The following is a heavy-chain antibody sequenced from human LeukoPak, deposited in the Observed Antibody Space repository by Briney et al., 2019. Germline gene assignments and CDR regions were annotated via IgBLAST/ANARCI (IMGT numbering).Heavy chain of an antibody. J-gene: IGHJ4*02. CDR1: GGTFSSYA. V-gene: IGHV1-69*05. CDR3: ARGRGSIVVVTAAMEPFDY. D-gene: IGHD2-2*01. Sequence: GASVKVSCKASGGTFSSYAISWVRQAPGQGLEWMGGIIPIFGTANYAQKFQGRVTITTDESTSTAYMELSSLRSEDTAVYYCARGRGSIVVVTAAMEPFDYWGQGTLVTVSS. CDR2: IIPIFGTA.